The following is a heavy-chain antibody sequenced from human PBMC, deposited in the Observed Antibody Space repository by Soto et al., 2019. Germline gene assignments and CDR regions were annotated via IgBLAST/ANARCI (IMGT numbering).Heavy chain of an antibody. CDR1: GCIFSDYT. CDR3: ARDHGGSTWFVGVYYFFGMDV. Sequence: GGSLRLSCAASGCIFSDYTMTWVRQAPGRGLEFVSHISSSGGAIFYAESVKGRFTVSRDNAKNSLYLQMNSLRDEDTAVYFCARDHGGSTWFVGVYYFFGMDVWGQGTAVTVSS. J-gene: IGHJ6*02. D-gene: IGHD6-13*01. V-gene: IGHV3-48*02. CDR2: ISSSGGAI.